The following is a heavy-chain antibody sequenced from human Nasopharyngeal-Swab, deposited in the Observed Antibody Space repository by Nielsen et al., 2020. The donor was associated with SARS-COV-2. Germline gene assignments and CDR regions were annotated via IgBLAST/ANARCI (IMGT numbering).Heavy chain of an antibody. CDR2: IYYSGST. D-gene: IGHD3-9*01. CDR3: ARAGPLRYFDWLHNWFDP. J-gene: IGHJ5*02. V-gene: IGHV4-30-4*01. CDR1: GGSIRSGDYY. Sequence: LRLSCTVSGGSIRSGDYYWSWIRQPPGKGLEWIGYIYYSGSTYYNPSLKSRVTISVDTSKNQFSLKLSSVTAADTAVYYCARAGPLRYFDWLHNWFDPWGQGTLVTVSS.